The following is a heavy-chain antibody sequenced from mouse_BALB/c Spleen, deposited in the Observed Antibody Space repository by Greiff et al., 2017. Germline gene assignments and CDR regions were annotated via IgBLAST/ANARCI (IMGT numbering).Heavy chain of an antibody. J-gene: IGHJ3*01. V-gene: IGHV1-7*01. CDR3: ARSDYEFAY. CDR2: INPSTGYT. Sequence: VQLQQSGAELAKPGASVKMSCKASGYTFTSYWMHWVKQRPGQGLEWIGYINPSTGYTEYNQKFKDKATLTADKSSSTAYMQLSSLTSEDSAVYYCARSDYEFAYWGQGTLVTVSA. CDR1: GYTFTSYW. D-gene: IGHD2-4*01.